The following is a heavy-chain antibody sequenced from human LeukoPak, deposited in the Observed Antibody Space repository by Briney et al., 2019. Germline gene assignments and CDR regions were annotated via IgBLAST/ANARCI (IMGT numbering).Heavy chain of an antibody. Sequence: ASVKVSCKASGGTFTSYAISWVQQAPGQGLEWMGGITPGFGKANYAQKFQGRVTITADASTSTAYMELSSLRSEDTAVYYCARSFRYYDFWSGYSRNYYGMDVWGQGPTVTVSS. V-gene: IGHV1-69*13. D-gene: IGHD3-3*01. CDR1: GGTFTSYA. CDR2: ITPGFGKA. CDR3: ARSFRYYDFWSGYSRNYYGMDV. J-gene: IGHJ6*02.